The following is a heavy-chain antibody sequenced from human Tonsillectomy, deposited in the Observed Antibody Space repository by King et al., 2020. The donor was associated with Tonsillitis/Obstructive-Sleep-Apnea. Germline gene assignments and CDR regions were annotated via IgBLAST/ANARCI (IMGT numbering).Heavy chain of an antibody. J-gene: IGHJ6*03. V-gene: IGHV3-30*04. CDR2: ISYDGSNK. CDR1: GFTFSSYA. D-gene: IGHD3/OR15-3a*01. Sequence: VQLVESGGGVVQPGRSLRLSCAASGFTFSSYAIHWGRQAPGKGLEWVAVISYDGSNKYYADSVKGRFTISRDNSKNMRYLQMNRLRAEDTAVYYCARVPITADYYTSYYYYYYMDVWGKGTTVTVSS. CDR3: ARVPITADYYTSYYYYYYMDV.